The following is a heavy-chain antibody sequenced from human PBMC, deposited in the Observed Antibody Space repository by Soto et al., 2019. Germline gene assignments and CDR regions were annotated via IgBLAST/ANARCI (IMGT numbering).Heavy chain of an antibody. Sequence: QVQLQDSGPGLVKPSETLSLTCTVSGGSIRDYFWTWIRQPPGKGLEWIGYIYYSGRTNYNPSLKSRVSISVDTSKNHFSLQLRSVTAAETAVYYCARVGGDDFGDSGGFDYWGQGTLVTVSS. D-gene: IGHD4-17*01. J-gene: IGHJ4*02. V-gene: IGHV4-59*01. CDR3: ARVGGDDFGDSGGFDY. CDR1: GGSIRDYF. CDR2: IYYSGRT.